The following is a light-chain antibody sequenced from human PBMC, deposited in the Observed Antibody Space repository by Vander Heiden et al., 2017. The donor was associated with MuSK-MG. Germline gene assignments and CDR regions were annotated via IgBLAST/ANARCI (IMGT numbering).Light chain of an antibody. V-gene: IGLV2-8*01. Sequence: QSALTQPPSASGSPGQSVTISCTGTSSDVGGHEYVSWYQQHPAKAPKLLIYEVYKRPAGVPDRFSGSKSDNTASLTVSGLQAEDEADYYCSAYAGSNILVFGGGTKLTVL. CDR1: SSDVGGHEY. CDR3: SAYAGSNILV. CDR2: EVY. J-gene: IGLJ2*01.